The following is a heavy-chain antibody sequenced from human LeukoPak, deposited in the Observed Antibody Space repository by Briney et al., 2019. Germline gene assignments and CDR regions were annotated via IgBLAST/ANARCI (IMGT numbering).Heavy chain of an antibody. D-gene: IGHD2-2*01. V-gene: IGHV1-3*01. CDR3: ARDLRYCSSTSCYRRFDP. CDR1: GYTVTSYG. CDR2: SNAGNGNT. J-gene: IGHJ5*02. Sequence: ASVKVSCKASGYTVTSYGISWVRQAPGQWLEWMGCSNAGNGNTKYSQKFQGRVTITRDTSASTAYMELSSLRSEDTAVYYCARDLRYCSSTSCYRRFDPWGQGTLVTVSS.